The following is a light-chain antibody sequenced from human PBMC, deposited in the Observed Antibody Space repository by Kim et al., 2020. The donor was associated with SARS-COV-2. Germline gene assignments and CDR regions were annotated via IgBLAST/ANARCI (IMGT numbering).Light chain of an antibody. Sequence: SSAPGESASLSRSASRSVSSYLAGYQQNPGQAPRLLIYDASIRATGIPARFSGSGSGTDFTLSISSLEPEDFAVYYCQQRSNWLTFCGGTKVDIK. CDR3: QQRSNWLT. J-gene: IGKJ4*01. V-gene: IGKV3-11*01. CDR1: RSVSSY. CDR2: DAS.